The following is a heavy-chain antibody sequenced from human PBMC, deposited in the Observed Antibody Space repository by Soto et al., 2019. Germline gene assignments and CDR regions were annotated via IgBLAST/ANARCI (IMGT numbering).Heavy chain of an antibody. J-gene: IGHJ4*02. Sequence: ASVKVSCKASGYTFTSYDINWVRQATGQGLEWMGWINAGNGNTKYSQKFQGRVTITRDTSASTAYMELSSLRSEDTAVYYCARDRRYSSGWYYFDYWGQGTLVTVSS. CDR3: ARDRRYSSGWYYFDY. CDR2: INAGNGNT. D-gene: IGHD6-19*01. CDR1: GYTFTSYD. V-gene: IGHV1-3*01.